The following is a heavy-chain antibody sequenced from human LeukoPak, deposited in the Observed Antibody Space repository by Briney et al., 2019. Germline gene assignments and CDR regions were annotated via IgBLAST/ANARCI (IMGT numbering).Heavy chain of an antibody. J-gene: IGHJ3*02. CDR1: GYTLTELS. CDR3: ARVLLGGRFDDYGDYGVAFDI. D-gene: IGHD4-17*01. CDR2: FDPEDGET. V-gene: IGHV1-24*01. Sequence: EASVNVSCTVSGYTLTELSMHWVRQAPGKGLGWMGGFDPEDGETIYAQKFQGRVTMTEDTSTDTAYMELRSLRSDDTAVYYCARVLLGGRFDDYGDYGVAFDIWGQGTMVTVSS.